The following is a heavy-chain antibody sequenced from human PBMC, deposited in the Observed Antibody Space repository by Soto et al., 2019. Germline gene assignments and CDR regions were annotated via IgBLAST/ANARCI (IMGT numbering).Heavy chain of an antibody. CDR2: IYSSGST. J-gene: IGHJ4*02. CDR3: ARSSPHSPLLYFLDY. Sequence: QLQLQGSGPGLVRPSETLSLTCAVSGGSISTSVYYWGWIRQPPGKGLEWIGGIYSSGSTYDNPSLMSRVTLSVDTSKNQLSLKLNSVTAADTAVYYCARSSPHSPLLYFLDYWGQGPLVNVSS. CDR1: GGSISTSVYY. D-gene: IGHD5-18*01. V-gene: IGHV4-39*01.